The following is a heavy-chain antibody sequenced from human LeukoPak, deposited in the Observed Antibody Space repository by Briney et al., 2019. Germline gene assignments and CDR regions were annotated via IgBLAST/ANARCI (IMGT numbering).Heavy chain of an antibody. CDR2: ISSSSSTI. V-gene: IGHV3-48*04. CDR1: GFTFSSYS. CDR3: ARGQYFDWYSVYFQH. Sequence: PGGSLRLSCAASGFTFSSYSMNWVRQAPGKGLEWVSYISSSSSTIYYADSVKGRLTISRDNAKNSLYLQMNSLRAEDTAVYYCARGQYFDWYSVYFQHWGQGTLVTVSS. J-gene: IGHJ1*01. D-gene: IGHD3-9*01.